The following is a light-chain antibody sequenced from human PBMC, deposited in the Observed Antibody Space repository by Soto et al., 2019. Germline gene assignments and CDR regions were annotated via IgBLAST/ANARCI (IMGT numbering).Light chain of an antibody. V-gene: IGLV2-14*01. CDR3: ISYTGSSTSYV. CDR2: EVS. CDR1: SSDVGSYDH. Sequence: QSALTQPASVSGSPGQSITISCSGTSSDVGSYDHVAWYQQFPGKTPKLMIYEVSNRPSGVSSRFSGPKSGNTASLTISGLQAEDEADYYCISYTGSSTSYVFGSGTKVT. J-gene: IGLJ1*01.